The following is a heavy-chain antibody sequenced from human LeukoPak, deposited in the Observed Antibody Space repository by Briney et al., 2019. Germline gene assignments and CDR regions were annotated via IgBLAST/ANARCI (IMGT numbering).Heavy chain of an antibody. D-gene: IGHD3-22*01. Sequence: ASVKVSCKASGYTFTSYYMHWVRQAPGQGLEWMGIINPSGGSTSYAQKFQGRVTMTRDMSTSTVYMELSSLRSEDTAVYYCARDASSGYPIYYYYMDVWGKGTTVTVSS. J-gene: IGHJ6*03. CDR3: ARDASSGYPIYYYYMDV. CDR2: INPSGGST. V-gene: IGHV1-46*01. CDR1: GYTFTSYY.